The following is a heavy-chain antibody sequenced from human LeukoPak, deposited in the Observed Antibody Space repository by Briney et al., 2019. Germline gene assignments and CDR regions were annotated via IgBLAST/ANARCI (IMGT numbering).Heavy chain of an antibody. CDR1: GFTASSNY. CDR2: IYSGGSK. J-gene: IGHJ4*02. Sequence: QAGGSLRLSCAASGFTASSNYMSWVRQAPGKGLEWVSVIYSGGSKYYADSVKGRFTISRDNSKNTLYLQMNSLRAEDTAVYYCARDSQEGYFDYWGQGTLVTVSP. CDR3: ARDSQEGYFDY. V-gene: IGHV3-53*01.